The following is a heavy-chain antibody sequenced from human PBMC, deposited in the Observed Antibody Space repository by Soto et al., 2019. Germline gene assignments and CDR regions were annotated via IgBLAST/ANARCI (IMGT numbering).Heavy chain of an antibody. Sequence: GASVKVSCKASGYTFSSYYIHWVRQAPGQGLEWIGIINPNGGSTNYAQNFKGRLTMTRDTSISTVYMELSRLRSDDTAMYYCARDLGYCTNGVCYPQNNWFDPWGQGALVTVSS. D-gene: IGHD2-8*01. V-gene: IGHV1-46*01. CDR2: INPNGGST. J-gene: IGHJ5*02. CDR1: GYTFSSYY. CDR3: ARDLGYCTNGVCYPQNNWFDP.